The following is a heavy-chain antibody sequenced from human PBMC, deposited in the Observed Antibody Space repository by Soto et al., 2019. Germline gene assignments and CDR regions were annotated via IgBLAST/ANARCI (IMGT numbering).Heavy chain of an antibody. D-gene: IGHD5-12*01. J-gene: IGHJ5*02. Sequence: SQTLSLTCAISGDSVSSNTASWDWIRQSPSRGLEWLGRTYFRSKWYNDYAVSVKSRIIINPDTSNNQFSLQLNSVTPEDTAVYFCAKGDNLGPKTGYAFDPWGQGIMVTVSS. CDR1: GDSVSSNTAS. CDR2: TYFRSKWYN. V-gene: IGHV6-1*01. CDR3: AKGDNLGPKTGYAFDP.